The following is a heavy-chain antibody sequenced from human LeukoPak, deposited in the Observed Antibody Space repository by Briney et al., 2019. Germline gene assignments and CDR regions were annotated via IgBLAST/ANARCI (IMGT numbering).Heavy chain of an antibody. CDR3: ARPEHLGAAITDAFDI. V-gene: IGHV3-21*01. CDR2: IDFRSGDS. CDR1: GFTFSSYS. D-gene: IGHD1-26*01. J-gene: IGHJ3*02. Sequence: GGSLRLSCAAPGFTFSSYSMNWVRQAPGKGLEWVSSIDFRSGDSFYADSVKGRFAISRDNAKRSLYLQMHSLRAEDTAVYYCARPEHLGAAITDAFDIWGQGTMVTVSS.